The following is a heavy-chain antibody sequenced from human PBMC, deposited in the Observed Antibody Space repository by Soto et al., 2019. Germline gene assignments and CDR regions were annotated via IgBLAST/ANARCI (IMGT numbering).Heavy chain of an antibody. CDR1: WGSVSSNSAA. V-gene: IGHV6-1*01. CDR2: TYYRSKWYN. D-gene: IGHD3-10*01. J-gene: IGHJ3*02. CDR3: ARNLWFGELLLGRAFDI. Sequence: SQTLSLTCAISWGSVSSNSAAWNWIRQSPSRGLEWLGRTYYRSKWYNDYAVSVKSRITINPDTSKNQFSLQLNSVTPEDTAVYYCARNLWFGELLLGRAFDIWGQGTMVTVSS.